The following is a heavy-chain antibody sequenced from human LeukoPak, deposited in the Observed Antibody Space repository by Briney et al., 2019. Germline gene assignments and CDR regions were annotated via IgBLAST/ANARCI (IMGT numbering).Heavy chain of an antibody. D-gene: IGHD3-3*01. Sequence: GGSLRLSCAASGFTFSSYSMNWVRQAPGKGLEWVSYISSSSSTIYYADSVKGRFTITRDNAKNSLYLQMNSLRAEDTAVYYCARDPHYDFWSGYYLDYWGQGTLVTVSS. CDR1: GFTFSSYS. V-gene: IGHV3-48*01. CDR3: ARDPHYDFWSGYYLDY. CDR2: ISSSSSTI. J-gene: IGHJ4*02.